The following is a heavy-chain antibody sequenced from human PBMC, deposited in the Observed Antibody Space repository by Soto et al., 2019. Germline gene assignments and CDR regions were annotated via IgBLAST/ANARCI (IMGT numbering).Heavy chain of an antibody. CDR1: GGSISSGGYY. D-gene: IGHD3-10*01. CDR2: IYYSGST. J-gene: IGHJ4*02. V-gene: IGHV4-31*03. Sequence: QVQLQESGPGLVKPSQTLSLTCTVSGGSISSGGYYWSWIRQHPGKGLEWIGYIYYSGSTYYTPSLKSRVTISVDTSKKQFSLKLSSVTAADTAVYYCASLYMVRGVRTFASWGQGTLVTVS. CDR3: ASLYMVRGVRTFAS.